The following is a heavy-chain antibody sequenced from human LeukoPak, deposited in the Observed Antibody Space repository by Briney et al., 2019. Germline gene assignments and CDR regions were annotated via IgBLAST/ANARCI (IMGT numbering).Heavy chain of an antibody. CDR2: ISAYNGNT. D-gene: IGHD3-10*01. V-gene: IGHV1-18*04. J-gene: IGHJ4*02. CDR1: GYTFTSYG. Sequence: ASVKVSYKASGYTFTSYGISWVRQAPGQGLEWMGWISAYNGNTNYAQKLQGRVTMTTDTSTSTAYMELRSLRSDDTAVYYCARLGEGIYGSGSSSWYFDYWGQGTLVTVSS. CDR3: ARLGEGIYGSGSSSWYFDY.